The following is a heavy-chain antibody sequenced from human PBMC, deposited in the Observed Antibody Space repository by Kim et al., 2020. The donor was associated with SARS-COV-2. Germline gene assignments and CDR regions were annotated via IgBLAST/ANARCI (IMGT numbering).Heavy chain of an antibody. Sequence: GSLRLSCAASGFTFSSYDMHWVRQATGKGLEWVSAIGTAGDTYYPGSVKGRFTISRENAKNSLYLQMNSLRAGDTAVYYCARATGCSGGSCYSGAFDIWGQGTMVTVSS. J-gene: IGHJ3*02. CDR1: GFTFSSYD. CDR3: ARATGCSGGSCYSGAFDI. D-gene: IGHD2-15*01. CDR2: IGTAGDT. V-gene: IGHV3-13*01.